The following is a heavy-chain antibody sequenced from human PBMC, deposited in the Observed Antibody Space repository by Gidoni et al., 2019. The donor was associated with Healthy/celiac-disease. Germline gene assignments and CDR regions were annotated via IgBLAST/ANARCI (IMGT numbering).Heavy chain of an antibody. CDR1: GFTISSYA. CDR3: AKDRHDYSNYAYFDY. J-gene: IGHJ4*02. CDR2: ISGSGGST. Sequence: EVQLVESGGGLVQPGGSLRLSCAASGFTISSYAMSWVRQAPGKGLEWVSAISGSGGSTYYADAVKGRFTISRDNSKNTLYLQMNSLRAEDTAVYYCAKDRHDYSNYAYFDYWGQGTLVTVSS. V-gene: IGHV3-23*04. D-gene: IGHD4-4*01.